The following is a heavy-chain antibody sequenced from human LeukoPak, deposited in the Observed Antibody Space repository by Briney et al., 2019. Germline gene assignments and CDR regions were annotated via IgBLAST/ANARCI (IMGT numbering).Heavy chain of an antibody. V-gene: IGHV1-18*01. Sequence: GASVKVSCKASGYTFTSYAISWVRQAPGQGLERMGWISAYNGNANYAQKLQGRVTMATDTATSTAYMELRSLRSDDTAVYYCARRVVVVPAAPYYYYGMDVWGQGTTVTVSS. D-gene: IGHD2-2*01. CDR1: GYTFTSYA. CDR2: ISAYNGNA. J-gene: IGHJ6*02. CDR3: ARRVVVVPAAPYYYYGMDV.